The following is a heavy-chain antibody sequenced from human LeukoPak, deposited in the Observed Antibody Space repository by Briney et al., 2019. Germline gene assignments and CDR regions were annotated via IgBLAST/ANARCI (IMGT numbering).Heavy chain of an antibody. J-gene: IGHJ4*02. CDR2: ISYDGRNK. CDR3: ARGHNFGRLHPFDY. V-gene: IGHV3-30*03. D-gene: IGHD3-9*01. CDR1: GFTFNNHD. Sequence: QPGRSLRLSCAASGFTFNNHDMHWVRQAPGKGLEWVAGISYDGRNKYYADSVKGRFTISRDNSKNTLNLQMNSLRAEDTAVYYCARGHNFGRLHPFDYWGQGTLVTVSS.